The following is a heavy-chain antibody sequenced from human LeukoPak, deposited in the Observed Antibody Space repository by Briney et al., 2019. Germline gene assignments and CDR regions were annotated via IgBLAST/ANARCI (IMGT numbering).Heavy chain of an antibody. CDR2: IYYSGST. V-gene: IGHV4-59*01. D-gene: IGHD4-17*01. J-gene: IGHJ6*03. Sequence: SETLSLTCTVSGGSFSSYYWSWIRQPPGKGLEWIGYIYYSGSTNYNPSLKSRVTISVDTSKNQFSLKLSSVTAADTAVYYCARAGPTVTYYYYYYMDVWGKGTTVTVSS. CDR1: GGSFSSYY. CDR3: ARAGPTVTYYYYYYMDV.